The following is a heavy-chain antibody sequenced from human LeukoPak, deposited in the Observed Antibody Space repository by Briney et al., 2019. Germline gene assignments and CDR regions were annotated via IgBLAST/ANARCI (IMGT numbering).Heavy chain of an antibody. D-gene: IGHD3-10*01. CDR2: IYHSGST. J-gene: IGHJ4*02. V-gene: IGHV4-4*02. CDR1: GGSISSSNW. CDR3: ARDGYYYGSGSYSNSIDY. Sequence: SGTLSLTCAVSGGSISSSNWWSWVRQPPGKGLEWIGEIYHSGSTNYNPSLKSRVTISVDKSKNQSSLKLSSVTAADTAVYYCARDGYYYGSGSYSNSIDYWGQGTLVTVSS.